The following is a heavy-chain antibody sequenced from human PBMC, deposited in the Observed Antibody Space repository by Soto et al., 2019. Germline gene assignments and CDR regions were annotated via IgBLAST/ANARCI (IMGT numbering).Heavy chain of an antibody. J-gene: IGHJ3*02. V-gene: IGHV1-58*01. CDR2: IVVGSGNT. CDR1: GLSFRDSD. Sequence: GAEVKVAGKASGLSFRDSDVQWVSQRSGRRLEWIGWIVVGSGNTNYAQDFQGRVTIKRDMSTDTVYMELSSLSSEDSAVFFCAADVLTYGNGGYFFDGFDTWGQGTKVTV. D-gene: IGHD2-15*01. CDR3: AADVLTYGNGGYFFDGFDT.